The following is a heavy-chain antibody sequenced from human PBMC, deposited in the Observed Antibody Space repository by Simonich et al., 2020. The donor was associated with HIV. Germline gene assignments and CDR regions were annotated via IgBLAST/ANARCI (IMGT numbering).Heavy chain of an antibody. J-gene: IGHJ4*02. CDR3: ARRGGYNFDY. CDR1: GGSFSGYY. CDR2: NNHIGST. D-gene: IGHD5-12*01. Sequence: QVHLQQWGAGLLKPSETLSLTCAVYGGSFSGYYWNWNRQPPGKGREWIGKNNHIGSTDYNPSLKSRVTISVDTSKNQFSLKLSSVTAADTAMYYCARRGGYNFDYWGQGTLVTVSS. V-gene: IGHV4-34*01.